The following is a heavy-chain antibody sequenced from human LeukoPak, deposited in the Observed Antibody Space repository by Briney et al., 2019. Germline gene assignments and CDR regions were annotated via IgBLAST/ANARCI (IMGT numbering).Heavy chain of an antibody. Sequence: ASVKVSCKASGYTFTGYYMHWVRQAPGQGLEWMGWINPNSGGTNYAQKFQGRVTMTRDTSIGTAYMELSRLRSDDTAVYYCARALGGSIAAAGTRGSWGQGTLVTVSS. D-gene: IGHD6-13*01. CDR1: GYTFTGYY. V-gene: IGHV1-2*02. CDR3: ARALGGSIAAAGTRGS. J-gene: IGHJ4*02. CDR2: INPNSGGT.